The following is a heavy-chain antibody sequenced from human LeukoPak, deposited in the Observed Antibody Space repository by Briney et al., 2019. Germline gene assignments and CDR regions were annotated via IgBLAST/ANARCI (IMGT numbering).Heavy chain of an antibody. D-gene: IGHD3-10*01. Sequence: GGSLRLSCTASGFNFSSFEMNWVRQAPGKGLKWVAYISSSGDTISYADSVRGRYTVSRDNTKDSLHLQMNSLRGEDTAFYYCASYGSGNLWGQGTLVNVSS. J-gene: IGHJ5*02. V-gene: IGHV3-48*03. CDR1: GFNFSSFE. CDR2: ISSSGDTI. CDR3: ASYGSGNL.